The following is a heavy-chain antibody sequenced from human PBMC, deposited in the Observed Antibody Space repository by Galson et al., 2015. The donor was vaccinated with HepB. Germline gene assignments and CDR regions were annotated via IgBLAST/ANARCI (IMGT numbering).Heavy chain of an antibody. J-gene: IGHJ4*02. CDR1: GFTFSSYG. D-gene: IGHD4-23*01. CDR2: IWYDGSNK. V-gene: IGHV3-33*08. CDR3: AREGEANDYGGNSCYFDY. Sequence: LRLSCAASGFTFSSYGMHWVRQAPGKGLEWVAVIWYDGSNKYYADSVKGRFTISRDNSKNTLYLQMNSLRAEDTAVYYCAREGEANDYGGNSCYFDYWGQGTLVTVSS.